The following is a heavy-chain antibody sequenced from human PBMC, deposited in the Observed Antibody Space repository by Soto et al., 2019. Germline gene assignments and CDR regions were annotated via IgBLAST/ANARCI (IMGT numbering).Heavy chain of an antibody. CDR2: IRGSGGST. V-gene: IGHV3-23*01. CDR3: APPVAGTYP. CDR1: GFTLSNYA. Sequence: GGSLRLSCAVSGFTLSNYAMSWVRQAPGKGLEWVSDIRGSGGSTYYADSVKGRFTISRDISKNTLYLEMNSLRAEDTAVYYCAPPVAGTYPWGQGTLVTVSS. J-gene: IGHJ5*02. D-gene: IGHD3-10*01.